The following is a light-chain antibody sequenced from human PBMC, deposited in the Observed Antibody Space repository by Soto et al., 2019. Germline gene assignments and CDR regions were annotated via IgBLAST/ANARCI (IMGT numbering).Light chain of an antibody. Sequence: QSVLTQPPSASGTPGHRVTISCSGSSSNIGSNYVYWYQQLPGTAPKLLIYRNNQRPSGVPDRSSGSKSGTSASLAISGLRSEDEADYYCAAWDDSLSGNYVFGTGTKVTVL. CDR1: SSNIGSNY. J-gene: IGLJ1*01. CDR3: AAWDDSLSGNYV. V-gene: IGLV1-47*01. CDR2: RNN.